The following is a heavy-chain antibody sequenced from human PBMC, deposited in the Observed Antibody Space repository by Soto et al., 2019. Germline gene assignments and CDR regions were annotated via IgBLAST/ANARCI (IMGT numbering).Heavy chain of an antibody. D-gene: IGHD6-19*01. CDR2: IYYSGST. Sequence: SETLSLTCTVSGGSISSYYWSWIRQPPGKGLEWIGYIYYSGSTNYNPSLKSRVTISVDTSKNQFSLKLSSVTAADTTVYYCARVYSSGWYYFDYCVQGTLVTVSS. V-gene: IGHV4-59*01. J-gene: IGHJ4*02. CDR3: ARVYSSGWYYFDY. CDR1: GGSISSYY.